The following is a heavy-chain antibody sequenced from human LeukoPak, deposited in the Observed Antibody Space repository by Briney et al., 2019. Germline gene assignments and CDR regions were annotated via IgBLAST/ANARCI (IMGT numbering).Heavy chain of an antibody. D-gene: IGHD5-18*01. CDR1: GFTFSSYS. CDR3: ARRYQRPGYSYGLDAFDI. J-gene: IGHJ3*02. V-gene: IGHV3-7*01. CDR2: IKQDGSEK. Sequence: GGSLRLSCAASGFTFSSYSMSWVRQAPGKGLEWVANIKQDGSEKYYVDSVKGRFTISRDNAKNSLYLQMNSLRAEDTAVYYCARRYQRPGYSYGLDAFDIWGQGTMVTVSS.